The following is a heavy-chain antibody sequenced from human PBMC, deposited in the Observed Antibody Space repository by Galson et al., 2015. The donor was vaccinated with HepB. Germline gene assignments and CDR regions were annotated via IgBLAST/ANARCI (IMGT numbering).Heavy chain of an antibody. D-gene: IGHD3-22*01. V-gene: IGHV1-69*01. Sequence: KVSCKASGGTFSSYAISWVRQAPGQGLEWMGGIIPIFGTANYAQKFQGRVTITADESTSTAYMELSSLRSEDTAVYYCASGTYYYDSSGYYYFDYWGQGTLVTVSS. J-gene: IGHJ4*02. CDR3: ASGTYYYDSSGYYYFDY. CDR2: IIPIFGTA. CDR1: GGTFSSYA.